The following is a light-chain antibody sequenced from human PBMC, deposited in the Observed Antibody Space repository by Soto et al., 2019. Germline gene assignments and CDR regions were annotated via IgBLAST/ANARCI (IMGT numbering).Light chain of an antibody. J-gene: IGKJ1*01. CDR3: QQYGSSPQT. Sequence: IVLTQSPATLSLSPWERATLSCRASQSVSSYLAWYQQKPGQAPRLLIYDASNRATGIPARFSGSGSGTDFTLTISSLEPEDFATYYCQQYGSSPQTFGQGTKVDIK. CDR2: DAS. CDR1: QSVSSY. V-gene: IGKV3-11*01.